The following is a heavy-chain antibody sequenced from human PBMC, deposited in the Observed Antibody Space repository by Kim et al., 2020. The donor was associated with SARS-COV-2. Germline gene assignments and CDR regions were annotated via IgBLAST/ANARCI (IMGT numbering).Heavy chain of an antibody. Sequence: NYAQKLQGRVTMTTDTSTSTAYMERRSLRPDDTAVYYCARAYGAYGARDYWGQGTLVTVSS. D-gene: IGHD4-17*01. CDR3: ARAYGAYGARDY. V-gene: IGHV1-18*01. J-gene: IGHJ4*02.